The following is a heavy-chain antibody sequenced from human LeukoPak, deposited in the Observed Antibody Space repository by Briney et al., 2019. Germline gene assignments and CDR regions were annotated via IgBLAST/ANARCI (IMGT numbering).Heavy chain of an antibody. J-gene: IGHJ4*02. CDR2: IIPILGIA. D-gene: IGHD3-10*01. Sequence: GASVKVSCKASGGTFSSYAISWVRQAPGQGLEWMGRIIPILGIANYAQKFQGRVTITADKSTSTAYMELSSLRSEDTAVYYCARDPYYYGSETFDYWGQGTLVTVSS. V-gene: IGHV1-69*04. CDR1: GGTFSSYA. CDR3: ARDPYYYGSETFDY.